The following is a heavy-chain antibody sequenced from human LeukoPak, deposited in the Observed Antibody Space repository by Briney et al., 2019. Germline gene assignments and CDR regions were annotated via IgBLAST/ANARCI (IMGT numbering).Heavy chain of an antibody. V-gene: IGHV3-9*03. CDR2: ISWNSSSI. D-gene: IGHD3-22*01. Sequence: PGGSLRLSCAASGFTFDDYAMHWVRQAPGKGLEWVSGISWNSSSIGYADSVQGRFTISRDNAKNSLYLQMNSLRAEDMALYYCAKDINYYDSSGSYFDYWGQGTLVTVSS. CDR1: GFTFDDYA. J-gene: IGHJ4*02. CDR3: AKDINYYDSSGSYFDY.